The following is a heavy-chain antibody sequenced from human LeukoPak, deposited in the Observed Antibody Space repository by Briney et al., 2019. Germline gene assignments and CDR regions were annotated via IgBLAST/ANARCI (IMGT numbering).Heavy chain of an antibody. CDR2: IDKKDNFYAT. CDR1: GFTFSGSA. V-gene: IGHV3-73*01. CDR3: TRDSGTYNWLDP. J-gene: IGHJ5*02. Sequence: GGSLRLSCAASGFTFSGSAIHWVRQSSGKGLEWVGHIDKKDNFYATTSAASVTGRFTISRDDSKNTAYLQMNSLETEDTALYYCTRDSGTYNWLDPWGQGTLVAVSS. D-gene: IGHD1-26*01.